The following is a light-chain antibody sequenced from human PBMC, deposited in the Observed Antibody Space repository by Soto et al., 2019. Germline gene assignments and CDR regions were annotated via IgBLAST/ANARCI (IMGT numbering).Light chain of an antibody. V-gene: IGLV2-23*01. CDR1: SIAVGSYNR. CDR2: EGS. Sequence: QSALTQPASVSGSPGQSITISCTGTSIAVGSYNRVSWYQQHPGKAPKLMIYEGSKRPSGVSNRFSGSKSGNTASLTISGLQAEDEADYYCCSYAGSSSHVVFGGGTKLTVL. CDR3: CSYAGSSSHVV. J-gene: IGLJ2*01.